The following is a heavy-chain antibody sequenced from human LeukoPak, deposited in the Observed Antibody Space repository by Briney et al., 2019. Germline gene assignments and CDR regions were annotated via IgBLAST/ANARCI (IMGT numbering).Heavy chain of an antibody. J-gene: IGHJ4*02. D-gene: IGHD1-1*01. CDR1: GVSISRFY. V-gene: IGHV4-4*09. CDR2: IYSGVRT. CDR3: VQTTGWPGFDY. Sequence: SETLSLTCTTSGVSISRFYWSWVRQPPGKGLEWIGNIYSGVRTYYNPSLKSRVTISVDTSKNQFSLNLTSVTAADTAMYYCVQTTGWPGFDYWGQGILVTVSS.